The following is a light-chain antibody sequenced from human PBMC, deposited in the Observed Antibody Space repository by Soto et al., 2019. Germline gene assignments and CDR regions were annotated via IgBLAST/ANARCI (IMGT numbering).Light chain of an antibody. CDR2: AAS. CDR3: QPYNSDSRT. V-gene: IGKV1-39*01. CDR1: QSISSY. J-gene: IGKJ1*01. Sequence: DIQMTQSPSSLSASVGDRVTITYRASQSISSYLNWYQQKPGKAPKLLIYAASSLQSGVPSRFSGSGSGTDFTLTISSLQPDDFATYYCQPYNSDSRTFGQGTKVDIK.